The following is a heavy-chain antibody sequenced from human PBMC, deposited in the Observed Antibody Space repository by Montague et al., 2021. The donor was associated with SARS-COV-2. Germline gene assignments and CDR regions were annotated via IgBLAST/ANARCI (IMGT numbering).Heavy chain of an antibody. CDR2: IYYIGNT. D-gene: IGHD3-16*01. CDR1: GASISRSDYY. J-gene: IGHJ5*02. Sequence: SETLSLTCTVSGASISRSDYYWAWIRQPPGKGLELIGNIYYIGNTYYNPSLKSRVTISVDTSKNKFSLKLSSVIAADTAVHYCARLLIVWLVVATGVSFDPWGQGTLVTVSS. CDR3: ARLLIVWLVVATGVSFDP. V-gene: IGHV4-39*01.